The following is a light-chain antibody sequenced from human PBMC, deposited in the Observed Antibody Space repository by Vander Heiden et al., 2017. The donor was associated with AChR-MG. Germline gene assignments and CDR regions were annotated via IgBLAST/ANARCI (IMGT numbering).Light chain of an antibody. CDR1: NIGSKT. V-gene: IGLV3-21*02. CDR2: DDT. Sequence: SYVLTQPPSVSVAPGRTAPLAWGGNNIGSKTVHWYQQKPGQAPVLVVYDDTDRPSGVPERCSGSNSGSTATLTISRVGAGDEADYYCQVWDTSSDPLVFGGGTKLTVV. CDR3: QVWDTSSDPLV. J-gene: IGLJ2*01.